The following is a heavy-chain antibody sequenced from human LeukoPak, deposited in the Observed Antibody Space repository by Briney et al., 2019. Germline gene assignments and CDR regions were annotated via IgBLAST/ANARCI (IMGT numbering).Heavy chain of an antibody. Sequence: PGGSLRLSCAASGFTFSDYYMSWIRQAPGKGLEWVSYISSSGSTIYYADSVKGRFTISRDNAKDSLYLQMNSLRAEDTAVYYCARDDLDSSGYLNDYWGQGTLVTVSS. CDR2: ISSSGSTI. J-gene: IGHJ4*02. CDR1: GFTFSDYY. D-gene: IGHD3-22*01. CDR3: ARDDLDSSGYLNDY. V-gene: IGHV3-11*04.